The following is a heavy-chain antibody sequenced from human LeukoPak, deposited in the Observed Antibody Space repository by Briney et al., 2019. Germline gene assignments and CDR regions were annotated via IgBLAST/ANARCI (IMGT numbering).Heavy chain of an antibody. Sequence: ASVKVSCKVSGYTLTELSMHWVRQAPGQGLEWMGGIIPIFGTANYAQKFQGRVTITADESTSTAYMELSSLRSEDTAVYYCARAGVWGQGTLVTVSS. D-gene: IGHD3-10*01. CDR1: GYTLTELS. CDR2: IIPIFGTA. V-gene: IGHV1-69*13. J-gene: IGHJ4*02. CDR3: ARAGV.